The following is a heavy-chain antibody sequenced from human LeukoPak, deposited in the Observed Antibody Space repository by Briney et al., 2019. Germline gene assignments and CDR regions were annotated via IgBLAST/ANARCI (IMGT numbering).Heavy chain of an antibody. V-gene: IGHV4-59*12. CDR2: INYSGTT. CDR3: ARGRYCFDSSGHFY. D-gene: IGHD3-22*01. Sequence: PSETLSLTCTVSGGSISSYYWSWIRQPPGKGLEWVGDINYSGTTKYNPSLKSRVSISVDTSKNQFSLKLTSVSAADTAVYYCARGRYCFDSSGHFYCGQGTLV. J-gene: IGHJ4*02. CDR1: GGSISSYY.